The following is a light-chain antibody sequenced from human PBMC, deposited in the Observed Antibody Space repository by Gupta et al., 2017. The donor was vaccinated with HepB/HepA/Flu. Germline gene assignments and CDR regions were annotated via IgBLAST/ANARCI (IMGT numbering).Light chain of an antibody. V-gene: IGKV3-11*01. CDR3: QQRSDWTPLT. CDR2: DAS. CDR1: QSINNY. J-gene: IGKJ4*01. Sequence: ELVLTQSPATLSLSPGERPTLSCRASQSINNYLAWYQQKPGQAPRLRIYDASNRATGIPARFIGSGTGTDFTLTISSLEPEDFEIYYCQQRSDWTPLTFGGGTKLEIK.